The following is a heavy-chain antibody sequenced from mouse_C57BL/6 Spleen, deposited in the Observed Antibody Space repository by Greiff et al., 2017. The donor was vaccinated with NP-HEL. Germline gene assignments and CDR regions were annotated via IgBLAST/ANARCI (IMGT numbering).Heavy chain of an antibody. Sequence: QVQLQQPGAELVKPGASVKVSCKASGYTFTSYWMHWVKQRPGQGLEWIGRIHPSDSDTNYNQKFKGKATLTVDKSSSTAYMQLSSLTSEDSAVYDCASSTMVTTGWYFDVWGTGTTVTVSS. CDR3: ASSTMVTTGWYFDV. D-gene: IGHD2-2*01. CDR1: GYTFTSYW. CDR2: IHPSDSDT. J-gene: IGHJ1*03. V-gene: IGHV1-74*01.